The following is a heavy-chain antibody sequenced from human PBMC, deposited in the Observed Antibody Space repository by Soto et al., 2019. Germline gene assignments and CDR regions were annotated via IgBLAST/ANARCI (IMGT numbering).Heavy chain of an antibody. CDR2: IYYSGST. CDR1: GGSVSSGSYY. Sequence: SETLSLTCTVSGGSVSSGSYYWSWIRQPPGKGLEWIGYIYYSGSTNYNPSLKSRVTISVDTSKNQFSLKLSSVTTADTAVYYCARDWFGGLGYFDYWGQGTLVTAPQ. CDR3: ARDWFGGLGYFDY. D-gene: IGHD3-10*01. V-gene: IGHV4-61*01. J-gene: IGHJ4*02.